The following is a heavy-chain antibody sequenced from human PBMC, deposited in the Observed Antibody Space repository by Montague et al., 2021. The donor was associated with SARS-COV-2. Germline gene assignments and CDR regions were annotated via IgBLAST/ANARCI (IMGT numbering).Heavy chain of an antibody. CDR2: IGTAGDT. D-gene: IGHD3-22*01. Sequence: SLRLSCAASGFTFSSYDMHWVRQATGKGLEWVSAIGTAGDTYYPGSVKGRFTISRENAKNSLYLQMNSLRAGDTAVYYCARAYYDSSGYWGGYYYYGMDVRCQETTDIVAS. CDR3: ARAYYDSSGYWGGYYYYGMDV. V-gene: IGHV3-13*04. CDR1: GFTFSSYD. J-gene: IGHJ6*02.